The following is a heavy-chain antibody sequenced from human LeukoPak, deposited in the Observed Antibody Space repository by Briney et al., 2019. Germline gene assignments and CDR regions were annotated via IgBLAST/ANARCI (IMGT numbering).Heavy chain of an antibody. CDR1: GFTFSTYA. J-gene: IGHJ4*02. Sequence: GGSLRLSCAASGFTFSTYAMNWVRQAPGKGLEYVSGINDNGGRTHYGDSVKGRFSISRDNSKNTLHLQMSTLRAEDTALYYCVKDVGGSYAFDYWGQGILVTVAS. CDR3: VKDVGGSYAFDY. V-gene: IGHV3-64D*09. CDR2: INDNGGRT. D-gene: IGHD1-26*01.